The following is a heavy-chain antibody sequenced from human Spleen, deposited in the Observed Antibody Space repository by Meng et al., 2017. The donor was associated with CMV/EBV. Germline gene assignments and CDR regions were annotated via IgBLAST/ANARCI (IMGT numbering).Heavy chain of an antibody. J-gene: IGHJ3*02. V-gene: IGHV1-2*02. CDR3: ARVREVVVVFTTLAYDI. Sequence: ASVKVSCKTSGYIFTDYYIHWVRQAPGQGLEWMGWINPNSGGTKYAQKSQGRVTMTRDTSISTAYMELRRLRSDDTAVYYCARVREVVVVFTTLAYDIWGQGTMVTVSS. D-gene: IGHD2-21*01. CDR1: GYIFTDYY. CDR2: INPNSGGT.